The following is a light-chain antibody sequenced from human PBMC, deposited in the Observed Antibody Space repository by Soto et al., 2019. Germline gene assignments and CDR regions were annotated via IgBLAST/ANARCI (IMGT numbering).Light chain of an antibody. J-gene: IGLJ1*01. Sequence: QSVLTQPPSASGTPGQRVTISCSGSSSNIGSNYVYWYQQLPGTAPKLLIYRNNQRPSGVPDLFSGSKSGTSASLAISVLWSEVEADYYCAAWDDSLSGFYVFGTGTKVTVL. CDR1: SSNIGSNY. V-gene: IGLV1-47*03. CDR2: RNN. CDR3: AAWDDSLSGFYV.